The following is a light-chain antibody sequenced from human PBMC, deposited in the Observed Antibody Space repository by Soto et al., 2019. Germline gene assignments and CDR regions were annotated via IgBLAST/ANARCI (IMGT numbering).Light chain of an antibody. J-gene: IGLJ1*01. CDR3: QAWDRSIYV. Sequence: SYELTQPRSVSVSPGQTAIITCSGHKLGERYVSWYQQRPGQSPVVLVYEDNKRPSGIPDRFSGSNSENTASLTISGTQAMDEADYFCQAWDRSIYVFGTGTKLTVL. V-gene: IGLV3-1*01. CDR2: EDN. CDR1: KLGERY.